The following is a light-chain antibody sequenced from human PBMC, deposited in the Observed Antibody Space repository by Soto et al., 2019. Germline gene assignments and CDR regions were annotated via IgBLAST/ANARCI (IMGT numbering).Light chain of an antibody. Sequence: EIVLTQSPGTLSLSPGERATLSWRASQSVSSNYLAWYLQKPGQAPRLLIYGASSRATGIPDRFSGSGSGTDFTLTISRLEPEDFAVYYCQQYGSSPRVTFGGGTKVEIK. V-gene: IGKV3-20*01. CDR3: QQYGSSPRVT. CDR1: QSVSSNY. CDR2: GAS. J-gene: IGKJ4*01.